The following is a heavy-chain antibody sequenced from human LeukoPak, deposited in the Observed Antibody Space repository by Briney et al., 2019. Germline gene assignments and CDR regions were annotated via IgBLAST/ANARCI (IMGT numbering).Heavy chain of an antibody. CDR2: IIPIFGTA. CDR1: GGTFSSYA. J-gene: IGHJ4*02. CDR3: ARDRSSYNGSGSYDY. D-gene: IGHD3-10*01. Sequence: GASVKVSCKASGGTFSSYAISWVRQAPGQGLEWMGGIIPIFGTANCAQKFQGRVTITADESTSTAYMELSSLRSEDTAVYYCARDRSSYNGSGSYDYWGQGTLVTVSS. V-gene: IGHV1-69*13.